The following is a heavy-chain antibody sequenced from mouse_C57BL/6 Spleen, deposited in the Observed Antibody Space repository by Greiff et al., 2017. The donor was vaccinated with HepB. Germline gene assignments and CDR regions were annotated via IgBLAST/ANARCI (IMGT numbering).Heavy chain of an antibody. J-gene: IGHJ4*01. Sequence: EVHLVESGGDLVKPGGSLKLSCAASGFTFSSYGMSWVRQTPDKRLEWVATISSGGSYTYYPDSVKGRFTISRDNAKNTLYLQMSSLKSEDTAMYYCAQLGRDYAMDYGGQGTSVTVSS. D-gene: IGHD4-1*02. CDR3: AQLGRDYAMDY. CDR2: ISSGGSYT. CDR1: GFTFSSYG. V-gene: IGHV5-6*01.